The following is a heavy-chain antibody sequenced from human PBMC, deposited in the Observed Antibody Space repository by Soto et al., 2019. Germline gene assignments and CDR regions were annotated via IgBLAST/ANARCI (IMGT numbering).Heavy chain of an antibody. CDR3: AKELLRYSDWSPGLGYFDY. CDR2: ISGSGGST. J-gene: IGHJ4*02. V-gene: IGHV3-23*01. CDR1: GFTFSSYA. D-gene: IGHD3-9*01. Sequence: GGSLRLSCAASGFTFSSYAMSWVRQAPGKGLEWVSAISGSGGSTYYADSVKGRFTISRDNSKNTLYLQMNSLRAEDTAVYYCAKELLRYSDWSPGLGYFDYWGQGTLVTVSS.